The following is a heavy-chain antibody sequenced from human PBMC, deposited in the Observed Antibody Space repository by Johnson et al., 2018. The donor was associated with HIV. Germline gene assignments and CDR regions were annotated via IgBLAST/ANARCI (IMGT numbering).Heavy chain of an antibody. CDR3: ARRGGNPRDAFDI. CDR2: ISYDGSNK. J-gene: IGHJ3*02. V-gene: IGHV3-30*04. D-gene: IGHD1-14*01. CDR1: GFTFSSYA. Sequence: VQLVESGGGVVQPGRSLRLSCAASGFTFSSYAMHWVRQAPGKGLEWVAVISYDGSNKYYADSVKGRFTISRDNSKNTLYLQMNSLRAEDTAVDYCARRGGNPRDAFDIWGQGTMVNVSS.